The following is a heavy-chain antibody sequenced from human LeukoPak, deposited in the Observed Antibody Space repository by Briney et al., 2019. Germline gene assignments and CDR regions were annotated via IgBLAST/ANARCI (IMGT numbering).Heavy chain of an antibody. V-gene: IGHV3-21*01. Sequence: PGGSLRLSCATSGFSFSSYSMNWVRQAPGKGLEWVSSISSSSSYIYYADSVKGRFTISRDNAKNSLYLQMNSLRAEDTAVYYCARDHDYGGNGVRPGAFDIWGQGTMVTVSS. CDR1: GFSFSSYS. CDR3: ARDHDYGGNGVRPGAFDI. D-gene: IGHD4-23*01. CDR2: ISSSSSYI. J-gene: IGHJ3*02.